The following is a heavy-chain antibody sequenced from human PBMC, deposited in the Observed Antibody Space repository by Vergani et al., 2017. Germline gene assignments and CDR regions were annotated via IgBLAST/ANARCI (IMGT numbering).Heavy chain of an antibody. CDR2: IIPIFGTA. CDR3: ARGDAIHVAYYYYYIDF. CDR1: GGTFSSYA. J-gene: IGHJ6*03. Sequence: QVQLVQSGAEVKKPGSSVKVSCKASGGTFSSYAISWVRQAPGQGLEWMGGIIPIFGTANYAQKFQGRVTITADKSTSTAYMELSSLRSEDTAVYYCARGDAIHVAYYYYYIDFWGKGTTVTVSS. V-gene: IGHV1-69*06.